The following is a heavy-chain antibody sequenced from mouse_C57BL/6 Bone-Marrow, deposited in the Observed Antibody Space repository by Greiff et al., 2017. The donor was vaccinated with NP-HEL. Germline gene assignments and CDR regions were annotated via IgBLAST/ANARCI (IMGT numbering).Heavy chain of an antibody. CDR3: ARYCYGSSSVDY. D-gene: IGHD1-1*01. V-gene: IGHV1-72*01. CDR2: IDPNGGGT. CDR1: GYTFTSYL. J-gene: IGHJ2*01. Sequence: VQLQQPGAELVKPGASVKLSCKASGYTFTSYLMHWVKQRPGRGLEWIGRIDPNGGGTKYNEKFKGKATLTVDKPSSTAYMQLNSLTSEDSAVDYGARYCYGSSSVDYWGQGTTLTVSS.